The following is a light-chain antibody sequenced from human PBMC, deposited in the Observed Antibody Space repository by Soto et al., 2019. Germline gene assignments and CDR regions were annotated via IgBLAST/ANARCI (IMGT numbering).Light chain of an antibody. CDR3: QQYNNWPLG. J-gene: IGKJ2*03. CDR1: QSVSSN. V-gene: IGKV3-15*01. CDR2: GAS. Sequence: EIVMTQSPATLSVSPGERATLSCRASQSVSSNLAWYQQKPGQAPRLLIYGASTRATGIPARFSGSGSGTDVTLTISSLQSEYFAVYYCQQYNNWPLGFGEGTKLEIK.